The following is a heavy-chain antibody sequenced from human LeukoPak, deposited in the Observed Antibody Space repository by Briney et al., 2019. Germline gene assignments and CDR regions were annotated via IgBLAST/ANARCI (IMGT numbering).Heavy chain of an antibody. CDR2: ISSSGSTI. CDR3: ARGPLSCSGGSCFPYYFDY. J-gene: IGHJ4*02. V-gene: IGHV3-11*04. CDR1: GFTFSDYY. Sequence: GGSLRLSCAASGFTFSDYYMSWIRQAPGKGLEWVSYISSSGSTIYYADSVKGRFTISRDNSKNTLYLQMNSLRAEDTAVYYCARGPLSCSGGSCFPYYFDYWGQGTLVTVSS. D-gene: IGHD2-15*01.